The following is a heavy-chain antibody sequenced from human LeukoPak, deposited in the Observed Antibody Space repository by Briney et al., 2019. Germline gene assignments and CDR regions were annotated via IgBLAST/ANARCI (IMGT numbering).Heavy chain of an antibody. V-gene: IGHV4-34*01. CDR3: ARGRPLIAVADYYFDY. Sequence: SETLSLTCAVYGGSFSGYYWSWIRQPPGKGLEWIGEINHSGSTNYNPSLKSRVTISVDTSKNQFSLKLRSVTAADTAVYYCARGRPLIAVADYYFDYWGQGTLVTVSS. CDR1: GGSFSGYY. CDR2: INHSGST. D-gene: IGHD6-19*01. J-gene: IGHJ4*02.